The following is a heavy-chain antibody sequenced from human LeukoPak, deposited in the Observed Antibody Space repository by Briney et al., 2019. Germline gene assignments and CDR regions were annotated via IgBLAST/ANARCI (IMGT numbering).Heavy chain of an antibody. D-gene: IGHD2-15*01. Sequence: SETLSLTCTVSGGSISSYYWSWIRQPPGKGLEWIGYIYYSGSTNYNPSLKSRVTISVDTSKNQFSLKLSSVTAADTAVYYCARAWCSGGSCYSFDYWGQGTLVTVSS. V-gene: IGHV4-59*01. CDR1: GGSISSYY. CDR2: IYYSGST. CDR3: ARAWCSGGSCYSFDY. J-gene: IGHJ4*02.